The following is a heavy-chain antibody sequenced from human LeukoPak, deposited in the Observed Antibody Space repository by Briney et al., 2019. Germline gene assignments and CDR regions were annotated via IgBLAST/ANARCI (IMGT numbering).Heavy chain of an antibody. Sequence: SETLSLTCTVSGGSISSSSYYWGWIRQPRGKGREWIGSIYYSGSTDYNPSLKSRVTISVDTSKNQFSLKLSSVTAADTAVYYCARDRSSFGVKGFDYWGQGTLVTVSS. V-gene: IGHV4-39*07. CDR2: IYYSGST. CDR3: ARDRSSFGVKGFDY. D-gene: IGHD5-18*01. CDR1: GGSISSSSYY. J-gene: IGHJ4*02.